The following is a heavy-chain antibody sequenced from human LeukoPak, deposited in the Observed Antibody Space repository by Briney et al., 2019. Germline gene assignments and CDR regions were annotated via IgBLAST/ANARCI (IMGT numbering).Heavy chain of an antibody. Sequence: GGSLRLSCAASGFTFSDYYMSWIRQAPGKGLEGVGYISNSGSTIYYADSVKGRFTISRDNAKNSLYLQMNSLRAEDTAVYYCARDRTTVVTPLCYWGQGTLVTVSS. CDR2: ISNSGSTI. D-gene: IGHD4-23*01. CDR1: GFTFSDYY. CDR3: ARDRTTVVTPLCY. J-gene: IGHJ4*02. V-gene: IGHV3-11*01.